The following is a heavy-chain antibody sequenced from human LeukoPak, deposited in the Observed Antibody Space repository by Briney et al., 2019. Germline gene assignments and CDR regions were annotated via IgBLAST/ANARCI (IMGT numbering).Heavy chain of an antibody. CDR3: ARSSSWDY. CDR2: ISNSGNTI. CDR1: GFTFSSYE. D-gene: IGHD6-13*01. Sequence: PGGSLRLSCAASGFTFSSYEMNWVRQAPGKGLEWLSYISNSGNTIYYADSVKGRFTISRDNAKNSLYLQMNSLRAADTAVYYCARSSSWDYWGQGTLVTVSS. J-gene: IGHJ4*02. V-gene: IGHV3-48*03.